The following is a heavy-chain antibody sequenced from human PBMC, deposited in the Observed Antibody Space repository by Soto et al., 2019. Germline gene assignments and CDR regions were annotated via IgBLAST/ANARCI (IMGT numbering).Heavy chain of an antibody. CDR1: GFTFSSYA. CDR3: ARALITLTKSIAAAGYYYGMDV. CDR2: ISYDGSNK. Sequence: QVQLVESGGGVVQPGRSLRLSCAASGFTFSSYAMHWVRQAPGKGLEWVAVISYDGSNKYYADSVKGRFTISRDNSKNTLYLQMNSLRAEDTAVYYCARALITLTKSIAAAGYYYGMDVWGQGTTVTVSS. J-gene: IGHJ6*02. D-gene: IGHD6-13*01. V-gene: IGHV3-30-3*01.